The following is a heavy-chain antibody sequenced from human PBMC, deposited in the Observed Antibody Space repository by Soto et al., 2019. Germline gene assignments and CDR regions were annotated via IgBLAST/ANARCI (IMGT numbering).Heavy chain of an antibody. J-gene: IGHJ4*02. CDR2: ISGSASST. D-gene: IGHD6-19*01. CDR1: GFTFSNYA. V-gene: IGHV3-23*01. Sequence: EVQLLESGGGLVQPGGSLRLSCAAAGFTFSNYALSWVRQAPGKGLEWVSAISGSASSTYHADSVKGRFTIARDNSKDTLYMQLNSLRAEDTAVYYCAKDRVPQQWLPFPLGYWGQGTLVTVSS. CDR3: AKDRVPQQWLPFPLGY.